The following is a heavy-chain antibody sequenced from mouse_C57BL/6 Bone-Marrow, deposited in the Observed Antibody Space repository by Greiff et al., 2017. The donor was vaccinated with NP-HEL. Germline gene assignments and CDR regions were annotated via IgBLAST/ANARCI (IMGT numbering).Heavy chain of an antibody. V-gene: IGHV1-64*01. J-gene: IGHJ3*01. CDR1: GYTFTSYW. Sequence: VQLQQPGAELVKPGASVKLSCKASGYTFTSYWMHWVKQRPGKGLEWIGKIHPNSGSTNYTEKFKSKATRTVDKSSSTAYMQLSSLTSKDSSVYYCARSFAYWGQGTLVTVSA. CDR3: ARSFAY. CDR2: IHPNSGST.